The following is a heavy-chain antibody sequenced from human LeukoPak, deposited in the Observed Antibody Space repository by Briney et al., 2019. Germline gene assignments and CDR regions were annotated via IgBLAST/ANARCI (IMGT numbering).Heavy chain of an antibody. Sequence: ASVKVSCKASGYTFIDYYIHWLRQAPGQGLEWMGWMNPNSGNTGYAQMFQGRVTMTRNTSISTAYMELSSLRSEDTAVYYCARGIGWTVGGAFDIWGQGTMVTVSS. CDR2: MNPNSGNT. CDR1: GYTFIDYY. V-gene: IGHV1-8*02. J-gene: IGHJ3*02. CDR3: ARGIGWTVGGAFDI. D-gene: IGHD3-16*01.